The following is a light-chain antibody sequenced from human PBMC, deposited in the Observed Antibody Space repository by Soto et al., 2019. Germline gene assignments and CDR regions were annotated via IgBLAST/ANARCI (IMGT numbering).Light chain of an antibody. Sequence: QMTRSSCYLSASVADRVTISCRASQDVSTNLAWYQQKPGEAPKRLVSTISNLQTGVPSRFSGSGSGTDFTLTIYGLQSEDFATYYCQQYFSYPITFGQGTRLEIK. CDR3: QQYFSYPIT. CDR1: QDVSTN. J-gene: IGKJ5*01. V-gene: IGKV1-8*01. CDR2: TIS.